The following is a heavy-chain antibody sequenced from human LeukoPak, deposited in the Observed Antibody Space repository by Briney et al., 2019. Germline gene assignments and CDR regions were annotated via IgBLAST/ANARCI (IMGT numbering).Heavy chain of an antibody. CDR3: AREGRQLVSLDY. D-gene: IGHD6-13*01. J-gene: IGHJ4*02. V-gene: IGHV3-23*01. Sequence: PGGSLRLPCAASGFTFSSYAMSWVRQAPGKGLEWVSGISGSGGSTYYADSVKGRFTISRDNAKNSLYLQMNSLRAEDTAVYYCAREGRQLVSLDYWGQGTLVTVSS. CDR2: ISGSGGST. CDR1: GFTFSSYA.